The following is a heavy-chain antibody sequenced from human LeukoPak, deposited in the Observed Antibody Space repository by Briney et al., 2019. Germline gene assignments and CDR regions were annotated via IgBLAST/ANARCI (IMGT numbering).Heavy chain of an antibody. J-gene: IGHJ4*02. CDR3: AREGSYSSSWYLDY. CDR2: IYYSGST. Sequence: SETLSLTCTVSGGSISGYYWSWIRQPPGKGLEWIGSIYYSGSTNYNPSLKSRVTISVDTSKNQFSLKLSSVTAADTAVYYCAREGSYSSSWYLDYWGQGTLVTVSS. CDR1: GGSISGYY. V-gene: IGHV4-59*01. D-gene: IGHD6-13*01.